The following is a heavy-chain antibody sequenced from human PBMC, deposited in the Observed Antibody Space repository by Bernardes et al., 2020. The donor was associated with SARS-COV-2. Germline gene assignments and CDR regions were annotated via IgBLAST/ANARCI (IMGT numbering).Heavy chain of an antibody. J-gene: IGHJ6*02. V-gene: IGHV3-48*03. Sequence: GSLRLSCAASGFTFSSYEMNWVRQAPGKGLEWVSYISSSGSTIYYADSVKGRFTISRDNAKNSLYLQMNSLRAEDTAVYYCARTATGYYYYYGMDVWGQGTTVTVSS. D-gene: IGHD3-10*01. CDR3: ARTATGYYYYYGMDV. CDR1: GFTFSSYE. CDR2: ISSSGSTI.